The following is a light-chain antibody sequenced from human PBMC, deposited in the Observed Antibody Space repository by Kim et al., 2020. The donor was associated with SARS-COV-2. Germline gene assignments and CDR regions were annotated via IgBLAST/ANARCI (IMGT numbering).Light chain of an antibody. J-gene: IGKJ1*01. CDR2: GAS. CDR3: QRYNNWPWT. CDR1: QSVCSN. Sequence: EIAMTQSPATLSVSPGERATLSCRASQSVCSNLAWYQQKPGQAPRLLIYGASTRATGIPARFSGSGSGTEFTLTISSLQSEDFAVYYCQRYNNWPWTFGQGTKVDIK. V-gene: IGKV3-15*01.